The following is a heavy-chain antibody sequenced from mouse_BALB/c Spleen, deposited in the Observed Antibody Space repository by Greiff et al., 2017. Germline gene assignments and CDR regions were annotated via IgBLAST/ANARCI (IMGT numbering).Heavy chain of an antibody. CDR3: ARGHGSRYYYAMDY. D-gene: IGHD1-1*01. J-gene: IGHJ4*01. Sequence: EVQGVESGGGLVQPGGSLKLSCAASGFTFSSYGMSWVRQTPDKRLELVATINSNGGSTYYPDSVKGRFTISRDNAKNTLYLQMSSLKSEDTAMYYCARGHGSRYYYAMDYWGQGTSVTVSS. CDR2: INSNGGST. V-gene: IGHV5-6-3*01. CDR1: GFTFSSYG.